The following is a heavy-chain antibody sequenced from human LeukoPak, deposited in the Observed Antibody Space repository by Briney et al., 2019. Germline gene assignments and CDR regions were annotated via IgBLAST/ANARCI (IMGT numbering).Heavy chain of an antibody. CDR1: GFTFSSYA. V-gene: IGHV3-23*01. D-gene: IGHD3-16*01. CDR2: ISGSGGST. J-gene: IGHJ6*03. CDR3: AKDVGAPWGSYYYMDV. Sequence: GGSLRLSCAASGFTFSSYAMSWVRQAPGKGLEWVSAISGSGGSTYYADSVKGRFTISRDNSKNTLYLQMNSLRAEDTAVYYCAKDVGAPWGSYYYMDVWGKGTTVTVSS.